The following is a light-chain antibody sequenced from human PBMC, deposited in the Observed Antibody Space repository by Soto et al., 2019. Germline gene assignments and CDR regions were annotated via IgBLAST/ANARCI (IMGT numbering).Light chain of an antibody. J-gene: IGKJ2*01. CDR3: QQFGSSIPHT. Sequence: VLTQSPVTLSLSPGESATLSCRASQTISTFLAWYQQKPGQAPRLLIYDASTRATGIPARFSGSGSGTDFTLSISSLEPEDSGVYYCQQFGSSIPHTFGQGTKLEIK. V-gene: IGKV3-11*01. CDR2: DAS. CDR1: QTISTF.